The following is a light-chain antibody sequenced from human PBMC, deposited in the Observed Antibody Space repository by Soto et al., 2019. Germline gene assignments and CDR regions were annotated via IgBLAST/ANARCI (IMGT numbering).Light chain of an antibody. CDR3: QQYNTCPLT. CDR1: QSISTW. Sequence: DIQMTQSPSTLSASVGDRVTITCRASQSISTWLAWYQQKPGKAPKLLFYKASSLEGGVPSRFSGSGSGTKFNITVSSLRPDDFATYYCQQYNTCPLTFGGGTTVEIK. V-gene: IGKV1-5*03. J-gene: IGKJ4*01. CDR2: KAS.